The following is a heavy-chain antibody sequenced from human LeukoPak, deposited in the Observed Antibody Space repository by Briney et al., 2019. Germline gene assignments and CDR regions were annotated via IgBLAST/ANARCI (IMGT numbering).Heavy chain of an antibody. D-gene: IGHD4-23*01. CDR1: GFTFSSYA. CDR2: ISYDGSNK. J-gene: IGHJ4*02. V-gene: IGHV3-30*04. CDR3: ARGRPHGNDY. Sequence: GGSLRLSCAASGFTFSSYAMHWVRQAPGKGLEWVAVISYDGSNKYYADSVKGRFTISRDNSKNTLYLQMNSLRAEDTAVYYCARGRPHGNDYWGQGTLVTVSS.